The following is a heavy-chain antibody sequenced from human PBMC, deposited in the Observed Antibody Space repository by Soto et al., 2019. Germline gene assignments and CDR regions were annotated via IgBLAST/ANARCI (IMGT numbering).Heavy chain of an antibody. V-gene: IGHV3-23*01. J-gene: IGHJ6*03. CDR2: IRGGGRST. CDR1: GFTFTNYG. D-gene: IGHD3-16*01. Sequence: EVQLLESGGGLVQVGGSLRLSCAASGFTFTNYGMNWVRQAPGKGLEWVSSIRGGGRSTYNGATVRGRCTISRDTSKNTLYLQMNTLRAADASGYYCGKQGRGGHFEYAMDVWCRGTTVTVSS. CDR3: GKQGRGGHFEYAMDV.